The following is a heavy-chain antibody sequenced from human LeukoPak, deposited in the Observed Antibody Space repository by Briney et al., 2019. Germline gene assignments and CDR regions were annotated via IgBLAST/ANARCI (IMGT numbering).Heavy chain of an antibody. D-gene: IGHD3-3*02. Sequence: SETLSLTCAVYGGSFSGYYWSWIRQPPGKGLEWIGEINHSGSTNYNPSLKSRVTISVDTSKNQFSLKLSSVTAADTAVYYCARVLHFRSGSFDYWGQGTLVTVSS. CDR1: GGSFSGYY. V-gene: IGHV4-34*01. J-gene: IGHJ4*02. CDR2: INHSGST. CDR3: ARVLHFRSGSFDY.